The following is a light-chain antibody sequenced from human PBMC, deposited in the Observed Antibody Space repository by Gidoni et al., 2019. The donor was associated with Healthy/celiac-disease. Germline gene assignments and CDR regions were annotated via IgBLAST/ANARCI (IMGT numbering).Light chain of an antibody. J-gene: IGKJ1*01. Sequence: DIQMTQSPSSLSASVGDRVTITCRASQSISSYLNWYQQKPGKAPKLLIYAASSLQSGVPSMFSGSGSGTDFTLTISSLQPEYFATYYCQQSYSTLWTFGQXTKVEIK. CDR1: QSISSY. CDR2: AAS. V-gene: IGKV1-39*01. CDR3: QQSYSTLWT.